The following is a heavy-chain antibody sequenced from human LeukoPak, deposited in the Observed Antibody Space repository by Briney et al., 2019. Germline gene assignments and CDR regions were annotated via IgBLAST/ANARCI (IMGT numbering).Heavy chain of an antibody. CDR2: FWYDGSKK. J-gene: IGHJ4*02. V-gene: IGHV3-33*08. Sequence: GGSLRLSCAASGFTFSSYGMHWVRQGPGKGLEWVAVFWYDGSKKYYADSVKVRFTISRDISKKTLYLQMDSLRVEDTAVYYCTRDAGLCVHDYWGQGTLVTVSS. CDR3: TRDAGLCVHDY. CDR1: GFTFSSYG. D-gene: IGHD2-21*01.